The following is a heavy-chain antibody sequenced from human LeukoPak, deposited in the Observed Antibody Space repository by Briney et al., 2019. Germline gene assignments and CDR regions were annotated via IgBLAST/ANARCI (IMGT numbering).Heavy chain of an antibody. CDR2: IYSGGTT. D-gene: IGHD3-10*01. CDR1: GFTVSSNY. Sequence: GGSLRLSCAASGFTVSSNYMSWVRQAPGKGLEWVSLIYSGGTTYYADSVKGRFTITRDNAKNMLYLQMNSLRADDTAVYYCAKILGESPRWFDPWGQGTLVTVSS. V-gene: IGHV3-53*01. J-gene: IGHJ5*02. CDR3: AKILGESPRWFDP.